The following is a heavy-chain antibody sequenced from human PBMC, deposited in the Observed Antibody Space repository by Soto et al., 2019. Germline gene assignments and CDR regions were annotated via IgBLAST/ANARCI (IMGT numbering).Heavy chain of an antibody. CDR1: GDTFNIYA. V-gene: IGHV1-69*01. CDR2: IIPVFGTP. Sequence: QVQLEQSGAEVKKPGSSVKVPCKTSGDTFNIYAISWVRQAPGQGLEWMGGIIPVFGTPSYAQKFRDRVTITADEPTSTAHMELRSLTSEDTAVYYCARAPYYDFWKGFAHFDYWGQETLVTVSS. D-gene: IGHD3-3*01. CDR3: ARAPYYDFWKGFAHFDY. J-gene: IGHJ4*02.